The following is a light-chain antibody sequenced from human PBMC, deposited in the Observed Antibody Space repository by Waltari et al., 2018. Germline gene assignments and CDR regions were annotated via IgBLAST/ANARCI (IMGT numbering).Light chain of an antibody. V-gene: IGKV3-20*01. Sequence: EIVLTQSPGTLSLSPGERATLSCRASQSLTKKYLAGYQQKPGQAPGRLIYGASSRAAGVPDRFSGSGSGTDFTLTIDRLEPDDFAVYYCQQYGSSVLYTFGQGTNLEI. CDR2: GAS. J-gene: IGKJ2*01. CDR1: QSLTKKY. CDR3: QQYGSSVLYT.